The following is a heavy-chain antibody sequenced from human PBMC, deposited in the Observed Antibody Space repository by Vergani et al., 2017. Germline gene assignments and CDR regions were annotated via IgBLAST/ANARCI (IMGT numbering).Heavy chain of an antibody. Sequence: MQLQESGPGLVKPSQTLSLTCTVSGGSISSGDYYWSWIRQPPGKGLEWIGHIRNKANSYTTEYAPSVKGRFIISRDDSRNTLYLDVISLETEDTAVYYCTTDLATPSPPDGRDYFDHWGQGTLVTVSS. J-gene: IGHJ4*02. CDR2: IRNKANSYTT. CDR1: GGSISSGDYY. CDR3: TTDLATPSPPDGRDYFDH. V-gene: IGHV3-72*01. D-gene: IGHD2-21*01.